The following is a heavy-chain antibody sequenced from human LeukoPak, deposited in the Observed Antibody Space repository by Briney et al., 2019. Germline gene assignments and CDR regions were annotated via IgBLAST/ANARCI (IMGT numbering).Heavy chain of an antibody. V-gene: IGHV3-53*01. CDR1: GFTVSSNY. Sequence: GGSLRLSCAASGFTVSSNYMNWVRQAPGKGLEWVSVIYSDGSTYYADFVKGRFTISRDNSKNALYLQMNSLRAEDTAVYYCARAGGGTYYYDSSGYSGAFDIWGQGTMVTVSS. J-gene: IGHJ3*02. CDR2: IYSDGST. D-gene: IGHD3-22*01. CDR3: ARAGGGTYYYDSSGYSGAFDI.